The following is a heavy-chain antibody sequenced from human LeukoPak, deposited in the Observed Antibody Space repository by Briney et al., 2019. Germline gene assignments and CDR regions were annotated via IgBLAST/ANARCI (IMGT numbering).Heavy chain of an antibody. V-gene: IGHV3-74*01. CDR1: GFTFSSYW. Sequence: PGGSLRLPCAASGFTFSSYWMHWVRQGPGKGLVWVSRINSDGSSTNYADSVRGRFTISRDNAENTLYLQMNSLRVEDTAVYYCARRVVVAAAPYYFDYWGQGTLVTVSS. CDR3: ARRVVVAAAPYYFDY. D-gene: IGHD2-2*01. J-gene: IGHJ4*02. CDR2: INSDGSST.